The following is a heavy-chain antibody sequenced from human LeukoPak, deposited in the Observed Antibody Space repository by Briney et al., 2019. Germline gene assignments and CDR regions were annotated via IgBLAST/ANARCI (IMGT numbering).Heavy chain of an antibody. D-gene: IGHD1-14*01. CDR2: ISYDGSNK. V-gene: IGHV3-30*04. CDR1: GFTFSSYA. CDR3: AKDAPWGTGAFDI. Sequence: GGSLRLSCAASGFTFSSYAMHWVRQAPGKGLEWVAVISYDGSNKYYADSVKGRFTISRDNSKNTLYLQMNSLRAEDTAVYYCAKDAPWGTGAFDIWGQGTMVTVSS. J-gene: IGHJ3*02.